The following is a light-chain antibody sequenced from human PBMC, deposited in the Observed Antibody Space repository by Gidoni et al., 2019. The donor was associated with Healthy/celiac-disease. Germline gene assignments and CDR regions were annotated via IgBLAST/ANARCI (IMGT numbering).Light chain of an antibody. Sequence: DIQRTQSPSSLCASVGDRVTITCQASQDMSNYLNWYQQKPGKAPKLLIYDASNLETGVPSRFSGSGSGTDFTFTISSLQPEDIATYYCQQYDNLLFTFGQXTRLEIK. CDR1: QDMSNY. V-gene: IGKV1-33*01. J-gene: IGKJ5*01. CDR2: DAS. CDR3: QQYDNLLFT.